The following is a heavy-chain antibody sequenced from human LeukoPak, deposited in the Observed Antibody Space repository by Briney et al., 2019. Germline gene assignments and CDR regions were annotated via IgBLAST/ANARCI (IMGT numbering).Heavy chain of an antibody. Sequence: AGSLRFSCAVYGFTFSYHYVSWIRQAPGKGLDWLFYISPSGITTTYADSVKGRFTVSRDNAKNSVFLQLNNLRVEDTAVYFCARQRSSYYFDSWGQGTLVTVSS. CDR3: ARQRSSYYFDS. CDR1: GFTFSYHY. CDR2: ISPSGITT. V-gene: IGHV3-11*01. J-gene: IGHJ4*02. D-gene: IGHD6-19*01.